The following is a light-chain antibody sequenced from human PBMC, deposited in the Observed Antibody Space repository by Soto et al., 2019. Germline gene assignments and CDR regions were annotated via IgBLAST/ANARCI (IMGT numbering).Light chain of an antibody. V-gene: IGKV1-5*03. CDR2: QAS. Sequence: DIQMTQSPSTLSASVGDRVTLTCRASQSISRWLAWYQQKPGKAPKLLIYQASILPSGVPPRFSGSGSGTEFTLTISSLQPDDFATYCCQQYYNDNTFGQGTRLE. CDR1: QSISRW. CDR3: QQYYNDNT. J-gene: IGKJ2*01.